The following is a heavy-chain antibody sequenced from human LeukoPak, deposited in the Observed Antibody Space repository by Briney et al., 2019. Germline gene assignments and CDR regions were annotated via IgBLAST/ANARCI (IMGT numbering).Heavy chain of an antibody. CDR2: ISGSGGST. CDR3: ARRGFKYSLDY. D-gene: IGHD5-12*01. J-gene: IGHJ4*02. Sequence: GGSLRLSCAASGFTFSSYGMSWVRQAPGKGLEWVSAISGSGGSTYYADSVKGRFTISRDNSKNSLYLQMNSLRAEDTAVYYCARRGFKYSLDYWGQGTLVTVSS. CDR1: GFTFSSYG. V-gene: IGHV3-23*01.